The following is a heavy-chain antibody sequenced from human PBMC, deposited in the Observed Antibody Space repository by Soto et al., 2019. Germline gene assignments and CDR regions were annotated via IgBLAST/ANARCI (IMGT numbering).Heavy chain of an antibody. CDR3: ARTPETRDWLDP. CDR1: GASVSSYY. CDR2: IYYIGAY. Sequence: SETLSLTCSVSGASVSSYYWSWVRQPPGKGLEWIGYIYYIGAYNYNPSLKSRGTISVDTSKNQFSLKLTSVTAADTAVYYCARTPETRDWLDPWGQGTLVTVSS. V-gene: IGHV4-59*02. J-gene: IGHJ5*02. D-gene: IGHD1-7*01.